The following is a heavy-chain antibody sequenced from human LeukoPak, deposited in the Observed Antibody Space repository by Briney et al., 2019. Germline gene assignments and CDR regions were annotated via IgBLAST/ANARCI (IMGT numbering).Heavy chain of an antibody. Sequence: SETLSLTCAVYGGSFSGYYWSWIRQPPGKGLEWIGEINHSGSTNYNPSLKSRVTISVDTSKNQFSLKLSSVTAADTAVYYCARGRVPGSPRSAFVYWGQGTLVTVSS. D-gene: IGHD1-1*01. CDR3: ARGRVPGSPRSAFVY. CDR2: INHSGST. V-gene: IGHV4-34*01. J-gene: IGHJ4*02. CDR1: GGSFSGYY.